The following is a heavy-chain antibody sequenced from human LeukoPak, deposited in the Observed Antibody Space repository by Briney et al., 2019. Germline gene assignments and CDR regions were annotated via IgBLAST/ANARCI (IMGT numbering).Heavy chain of an antibody. CDR1: GFTFSGYW. J-gene: IGHJ4*02. V-gene: IGHV3-7*01. D-gene: IGHD2-2*01. Sequence: PGGSLRLSCAASGFTFSGYWMSWVRQAPGKGLEWVANIKQDESVKHYLDSVKGRFTISRDNAKNSQYLQMNSLRAEDTAVYYCARVGWINVVVPAATPFDYWGQGTLVTVSS. CDR3: ARVGWINVVVPAATPFDY. CDR2: IKQDESVK.